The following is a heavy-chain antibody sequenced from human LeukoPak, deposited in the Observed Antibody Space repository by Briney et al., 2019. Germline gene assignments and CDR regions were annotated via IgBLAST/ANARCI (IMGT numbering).Heavy chain of an antibody. CDR3: VRDGNVSLWLRESWGYFDN. CDR2: IPFDGKNA. CDR1: GFIFNNYA. V-gene: IGHV3-30*03. J-gene: IGHJ4*02. Sequence: RSGGSLRLSCAASGFIFNNYAVHWVRQAPGKGLEWVAVIPFDGKNAYYADSVKGRFSISRDNSKNTLYLQMTSLRAEDTAVYYCVRDGNVSLWLRESWGYFDNWGQGTLVTVSS. D-gene: IGHD3-10*01.